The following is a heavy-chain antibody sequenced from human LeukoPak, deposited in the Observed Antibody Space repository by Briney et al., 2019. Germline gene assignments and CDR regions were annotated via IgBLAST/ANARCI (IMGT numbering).Heavy chain of an antibody. CDR2: ISYDGSNK. V-gene: IGHV3-30*04. D-gene: IGHD3-16*02. J-gene: IGHJ4*02. Sequence: GGSLRLSCAASGFTFSSYAMHWVRQAPGKGLEWVAVISYDGSNKYYADSVKGRFTISRDNSKNTLYLQMNSLRAEDTAVYYCARGDYDYVWGSYRTHFDYWGQGTLVTVSS. CDR3: ARGDYDYVWGSYRTHFDY. CDR1: GFTFSSYA.